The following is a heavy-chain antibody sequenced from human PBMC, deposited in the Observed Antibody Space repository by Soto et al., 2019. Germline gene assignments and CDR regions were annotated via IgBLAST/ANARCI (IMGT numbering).Heavy chain of an antibody. CDR3: AREEVSARKHYGMDV. D-gene: IGHD1-20*01. V-gene: IGHV3-30-3*01. CDR1: GFTFSSYA. Sequence: QVQLVESGGGVVQPGRSLRLSCAASGFTFSSYAMHWVRQAPGKGLEWVAVISYDGSNKYYADSVKGRFTISRDNSKNTLYLQMNSRRAEDTAVYYCAREEVSARKHYGMDVWGQGTKVTVSS. J-gene: IGHJ6*02. CDR2: ISYDGSNK.